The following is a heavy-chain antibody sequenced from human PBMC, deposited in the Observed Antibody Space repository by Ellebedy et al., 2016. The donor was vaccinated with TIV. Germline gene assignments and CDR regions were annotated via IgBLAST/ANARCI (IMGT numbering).Heavy chain of an antibody. Sequence: PGGSLRLSCAASGFTVSSNYMSWVRQAPGKGLEWVSGINWNGGSTGYADSVKGRFTISRDNAKNSLYLQMNSLRAEDTALYYCARYYGDYYYYYGMDVWGQGTTVTVSS. D-gene: IGHD4-17*01. CDR2: INWNGGST. CDR3: ARYYGDYYYYYGMDV. V-gene: IGHV3-20*04. J-gene: IGHJ6*02. CDR1: GFTVSSNY.